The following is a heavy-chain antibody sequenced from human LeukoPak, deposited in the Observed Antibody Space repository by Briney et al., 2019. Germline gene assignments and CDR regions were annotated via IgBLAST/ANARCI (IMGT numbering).Heavy chain of an antibody. CDR3: AKAALVVPAAAFDY. J-gene: IGHJ4*02. CDR1: GFTFSSYA. V-gene: IGHV3-23*01. Sequence: PGGSLRLSCAASGFTFSSYAMTWVRQAPGKGLEWVSTISGSGGSTYYADSVKGRFTISRDNSKNTLYLQMNSLRAEDTAVYYCAKAALVVPAAAFDYWGQGTLVTVSS. CDR2: ISGSGGST. D-gene: IGHD2-2*01.